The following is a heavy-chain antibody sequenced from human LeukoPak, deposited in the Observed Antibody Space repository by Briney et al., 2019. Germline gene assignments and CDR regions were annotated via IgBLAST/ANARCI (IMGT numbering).Heavy chain of an antibody. CDR3: AGDTTMVRGVGYYMDV. J-gene: IGHJ6*03. Sequence: GGSLRLSCAASGFTFSSYSMNWVRQAPGKGLEWVSSISSSSSYIYYADSVKGRFTISRDNAKNSLYLQMNSLRAEDTAVYYCAGDTTMVRGVGYYMDVWGKGTTVTVSS. CDR2: ISSSSSYI. CDR1: GFTFSSYS. D-gene: IGHD3-10*01. V-gene: IGHV3-21*01.